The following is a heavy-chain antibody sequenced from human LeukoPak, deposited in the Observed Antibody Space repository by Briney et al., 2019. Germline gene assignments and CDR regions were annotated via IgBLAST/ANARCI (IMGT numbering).Heavy chain of an antibody. V-gene: IGHV4-61*01. J-gene: IGHJ4*02. CDR1: GGSVSSGSYY. CDR3: ARRITAAGTSFDY. CDR2: IYYSGST. Sequence: SETLSLTCTVSGGSVSSGSYYWSRIRQPPGKGLEWIGYIYYSGSTNYNPSLKSRVTISVDTSKNQFSLKLSSVTAADTAVYYCARRITAAGTSFDYWGQGTLVTVSS. D-gene: IGHD6-13*01.